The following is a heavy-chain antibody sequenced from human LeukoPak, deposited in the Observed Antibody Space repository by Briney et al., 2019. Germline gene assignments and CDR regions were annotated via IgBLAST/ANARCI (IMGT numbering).Heavy chain of an antibody. Sequence: SETLSLTCSVSGYSISSGHNWGWIRQAPGKGLEWIGSIYHSGKTYYNPSLKSRVTISIDTSKNEFSLNLSSVTAADTAVYYCARWTTVTRAFDYWGQGTLVTVSS. V-gene: IGHV4-38-2*01. CDR2: IYHSGKT. D-gene: IGHD4-17*01. J-gene: IGHJ4*02. CDR3: ARWTTVTRAFDY. CDR1: GYSISSGHN.